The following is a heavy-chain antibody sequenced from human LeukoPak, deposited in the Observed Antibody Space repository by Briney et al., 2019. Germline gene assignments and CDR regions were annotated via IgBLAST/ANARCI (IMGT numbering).Heavy chain of an antibody. D-gene: IGHD3-3*01. CDR2: IYYSGST. V-gene: IGHV4-30-4*08. J-gene: IGHJ4*02. CDR3: ARARFGVVNVDY. CDR1: GGSISSGDYY. Sequence: SETLSLTCTVSGGSISSGDYYWSWIRQPPGKGLEWIGYIYYSGSTYYNPSLKSRVTISVDTSKNQFSLKLSSVTAADTAVYYCARARFGVVNVDYWGQGTLVTVSS.